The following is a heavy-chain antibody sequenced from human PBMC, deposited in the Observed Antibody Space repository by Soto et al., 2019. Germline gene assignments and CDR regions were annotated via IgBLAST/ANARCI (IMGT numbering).Heavy chain of an antibody. J-gene: IGHJ3*02. CDR3: ARGHEVGGNSDPYDI. D-gene: IGHD2-21*02. V-gene: IGHV1-69*12. CDR1: GGNLRSES. Sequence: QVHLVQSGAEVKKPGSSVKVSCKASGGNLRSESINWVRQAPGQGLEWMGGIIHFFGTSDYAQKFQGRLTITADESTTTAHMELSSVRSQDTAVYYCARGHEVGGNSDPYDIWSQGTMVIVSS. CDR2: IIHFFGTS.